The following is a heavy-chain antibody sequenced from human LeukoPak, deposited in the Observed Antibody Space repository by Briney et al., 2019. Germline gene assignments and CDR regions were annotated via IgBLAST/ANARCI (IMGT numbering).Heavy chain of an antibody. CDR2: IRYDGSNK. CDR1: GFTFSSYG. Sequence: PGGSLRLSCAASGFTFSSYGMHWVRQAPGKGLEWVAFIRYDGSNKYYADSVKGRFTISRDNSKNTLYLQMNSLRAEDTAVYYCAKATDSYSSRTGVPPGYWGQGTLVTVSS. CDR3: AKATDSYSSRTGVPPGY. V-gene: IGHV3-30*02. J-gene: IGHJ4*02. D-gene: IGHD6-13*01.